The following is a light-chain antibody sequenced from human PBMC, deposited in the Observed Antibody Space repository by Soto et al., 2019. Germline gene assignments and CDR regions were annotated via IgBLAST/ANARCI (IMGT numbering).Light chain of an antibody. CDR1: QRVSRN. J-gene: IGKJ4*01. Sequence: ILLSQSSTTRSVSPGERATLSCRASQRVSRNLAWYQQRPGQAPRLLIYDASTRATGIPARFSCSGSGTDFTLTISSLQYEDFAVNYCQQYNNWPLTFCGGTKVDIK. CDR2: DAS. CDR3: QQYNNWPLT. V-gene: IGKV3D-15*01.